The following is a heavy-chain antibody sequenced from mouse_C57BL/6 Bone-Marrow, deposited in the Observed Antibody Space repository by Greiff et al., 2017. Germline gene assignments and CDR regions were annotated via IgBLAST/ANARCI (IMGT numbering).Heavy chain of an antibody. CDR3: ARSGDYDENYYAMDY. D-gene: IGHD2-4*01. Sequence: QVQLQQPGAELVMPGASVKLSCKASGYTFTSYWMHWVKQRPGQGLEWIGEIDPSDSYTNYNQKFKGKSTLTVDKYSSTAYMQLSSLTSEDSAVYYCARSGDYDENYYAMDYWGQGTSVTVSS. CDR1: GYTFTSYW. V-gene: IGHV1-69*01. CDR2: IDPSDSYT. J-gene: IGHJ4*01.